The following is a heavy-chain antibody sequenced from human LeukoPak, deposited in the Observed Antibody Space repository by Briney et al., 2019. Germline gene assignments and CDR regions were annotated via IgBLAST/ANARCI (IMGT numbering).Heavy chain of an antibody. J-gene: IGHJ6*03. CDR2: INPNSGGT. CDR1: GYTFTGYY. V-gene: IGHV1-2*02. Sequence: ASVKVSCKASGYTFTGYYMHWVRQAPGQGLEWMGWINPNSGGTNYAQKFQGRVTMTRDTSISTAYMELSRLRSDDTAVYYCARDMSGYCSGGSCYSSYYYYYIDVWGKGTTVTVYS. D-gene: IGHD2-15*01. CDR3: ARDMSGYCSGGSCYSSYYYYYIDV.